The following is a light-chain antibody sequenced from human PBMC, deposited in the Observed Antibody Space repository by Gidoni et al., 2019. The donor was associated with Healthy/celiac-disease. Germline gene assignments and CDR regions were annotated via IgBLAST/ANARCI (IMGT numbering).Light chain of an antibody. CDR3: QHSYSTLD. CDR1: QSISSY. CDR2: AAS. V-gene: IGKV1-39*01. Sequence: DIQMTQSPSSLSAFVGDRVTITCRASQSISSYLNWYQQKPGKAPKLLIYAASSLQSGVPSRFSGSGSGTDFTLTISSLQPEDFATYYCQHSYSTLDFGQXTRLEIK. J-gene: IGKJ5*01.